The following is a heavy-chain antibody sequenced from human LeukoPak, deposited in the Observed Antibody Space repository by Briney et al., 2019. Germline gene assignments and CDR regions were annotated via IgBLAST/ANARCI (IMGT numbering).Heavy chain of an antibody. D-gene: IGHD3-3*01. V-gene: IGHV3-21*01. CDR1: GFTFNTYN. Sequence: GGSLRLSCAASGFTFNTYNMNWVRQAPGKGLEWVSSISSNSEFIFYADSVKGRFTISRDNAKNSLYLRMHSLRAEDTAVYYCARESGGSGYFFDSWGQGALVTVSS. CDR2: ISSNSEFI. J-gene: IGHJ4*02. CDR3: ARESGGSGYFFDS.